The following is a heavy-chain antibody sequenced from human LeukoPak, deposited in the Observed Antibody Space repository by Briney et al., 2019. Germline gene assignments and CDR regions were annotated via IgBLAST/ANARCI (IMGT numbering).Heavy chain of an antibody. CDR1: GFTFDDSV. CDR3: ARDWFTRLGELSPDRAFDY. V-gene: IGHV3-20*04. CDR2: INWNGGST. D-gene: IGHD3-16*02. Sequence: GGSLRLSCAASGFTFDDSVMSWVRQAPGKGLEWVSGINWNGGSTGYADSVKGRFTISRDNAKNSLYLQMSSLRAEDTALYYCARDWFTRLGELSPDRAFDYWGQGTLVTVSS. J-gene: IGHJ4*02.